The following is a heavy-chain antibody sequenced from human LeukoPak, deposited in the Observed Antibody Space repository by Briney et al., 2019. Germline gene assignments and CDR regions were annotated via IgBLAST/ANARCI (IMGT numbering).Heavy chain of an antibody. V-gene: IGHV1-2*02. CDR1: GYTFTGHH. D-gene: IGHD6-13*01. J-gene: IGHJ4*02. CDR2: INPDSGGT. CDR3: ARHSSSYLHY. Sequence: ASVKVSCKASGYTFTGHHMHWVRQPPGQGLEWMGWINPDSGGTRSAQNFQGRVTMTGDTSITTVYMELSRLGSDDTAVYYCARHSSSYLHYWGQGTLVAVSS.